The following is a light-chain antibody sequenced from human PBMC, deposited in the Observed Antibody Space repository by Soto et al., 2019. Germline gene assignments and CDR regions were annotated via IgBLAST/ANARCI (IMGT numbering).Light chain of an antibody. CDR2: DVS. J-gene: IGLJ2*01. Sequence: QSALTQPASVSGSPGQSITISCTGTSSDVGSYNYVSWYQQYPGKAPKLMIYDVSNRPSGVSYRFSGSKSGNTASLTISGLQAEDEADYYCGSYTTSSTHVVFGGGTQLTVL. CDR1: SSDVGSYNY. CDR3: GSYTTSSTHVV. V-gene: IGLV2-14*01.